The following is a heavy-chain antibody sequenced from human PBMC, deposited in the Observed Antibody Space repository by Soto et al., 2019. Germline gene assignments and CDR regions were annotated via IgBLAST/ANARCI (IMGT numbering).Heavy chain of an antibody. J-gene: IGHJ3*02. Sequence: GASVKVSCKASGYTFTSYGISWVRQAPGQGLEWMGWISAYNGNTNYAQKLQGRVTMTTDTSTSTAYMELRSLRSDDTAVYYCARDQEAAAPGLLFAFDIWGQGTMVTVSS. D-gene: IGHD6-13*01. V-gene: IGHV1-18*01. CDR2: ISAYNGNT. CDR3: ARDQEAAAPGLLFAFDI. CDR1: GYTFTSYG.